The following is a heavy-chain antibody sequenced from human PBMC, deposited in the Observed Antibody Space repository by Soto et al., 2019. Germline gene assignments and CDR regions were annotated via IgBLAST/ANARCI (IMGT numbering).Heavy chain of an antibody. Sequence: PSDPLSLTFSAFGRTFSVYFWCRIRQPPGKGLEWIGEINHSGSTNYNPSLKSRVTISVDTSKNQFSLNLSSVTAADTAVYYCARGRAVAGMRPWGQGTLVTVS. CDR2: INHSGST. V-gene: IGHV4-34*01. D-gene: IGHD6-19*01. CDR1: GRTFSVYF. J-gene: IGHJ4*02. CDR3: ARGRAVAGMRP.